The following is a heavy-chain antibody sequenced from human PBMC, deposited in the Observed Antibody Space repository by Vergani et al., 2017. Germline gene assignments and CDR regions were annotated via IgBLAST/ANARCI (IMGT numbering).Heavy chain of an antibody. J-gene: IGHJ4*02. CDR2: IHPADSDT. Sequence: EVQLVQSGAEVKKPGESLNISCQISGYSFTNYWIGWVRQLPGKGLEWMGIIHPADSDTRYSASFQGQVTISVDKSISTASLQRSSLRASDSAMYYCAILYRRASSGSKYYDYWGQGTLVTVSS. CDR1: GYSFTNYW. CDR3: AILYRRASSGSKYYDY. V-gene: IGHV5-51*01. D-gene: IGHD1-26*01.